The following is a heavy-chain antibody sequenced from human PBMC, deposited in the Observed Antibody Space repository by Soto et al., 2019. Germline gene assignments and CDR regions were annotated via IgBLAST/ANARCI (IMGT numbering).Heavy chain of an antibody. D-gene: IGHD2-2*01. Sequence: SETLSLTCAVYGGSFSGYYWSWIRQPPGKGLEWIGEINHSGSTNYNPSLKSRVTISVDTSKNQFSLKLSSVTAADTAVYYCARGGKVVPAARYYYYYMDVWGKGTTVTVSS. CDR2: INHSGST. CDR3: ARGGKVVPAARYYYYYMDV. J-gene: IGHJ6*03. CDR1: GGSFSGYY. V-gene: IGHV4-34*01.